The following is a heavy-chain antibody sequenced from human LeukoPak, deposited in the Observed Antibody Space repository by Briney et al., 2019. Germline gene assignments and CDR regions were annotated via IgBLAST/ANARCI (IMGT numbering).Heavy chain of an antibody. V-gene: IGHV4-39*01. CDR2: IYYSGST. CDR1: GGSISSSSYY. Sequence: SETLSLTCTVSGGSISSSSYYWGWIRQPPGKGLEWIGSIYYSGSTYYNPSLKSRVTISVDTSKNQFSLKLSSVTAADTAVYYCARQSNWFDPWGQGTLVTVSS. CDR3: ARQSNWFDP. J-gene: IGHJ5*02.